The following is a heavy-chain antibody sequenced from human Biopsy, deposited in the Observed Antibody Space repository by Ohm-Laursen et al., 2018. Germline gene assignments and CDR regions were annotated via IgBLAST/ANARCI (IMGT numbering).Heavy chain of an antibody. J-gene: IGHJ4*02. CDR1: GYSISSDYR. D-gene: IGHD6-19*01. Sequence: GTLSLTCAVSGYSISSDYRWGWIRQAPGKTLEWLGNIFKDGNTHYNPSLRSRLIISIDTSKNQFSLMMTSVSGADTAVYFCARVGSGWAPFDKWGPGTLVTVSS. CDR2: IFKDGNT. V-gene: IGHV4-38-2*01. CDR3: ARVGSGWAPFDK.